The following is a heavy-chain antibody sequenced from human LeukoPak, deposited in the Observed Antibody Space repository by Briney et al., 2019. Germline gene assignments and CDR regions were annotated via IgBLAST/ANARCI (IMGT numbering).Heavy chain of an antibody. D-gene: IGHD2-15*01. V-gene: IGHV3-23*01. J-gene: IGHJ4*02. CDR1: GFTFRSYA. Sequence: GASLRLSCAASGFTFRSYAMCWVRQAPGKGPEGVSGITESGDMTYYADSVHGRVIISRDNSKNTLSLQMNSLRVEDTATYYCAKYCSGVTCSGYWGQGTLVTVSS. CDR3: AKYCSGVTCSGY. CDR2: ITESGDMT.